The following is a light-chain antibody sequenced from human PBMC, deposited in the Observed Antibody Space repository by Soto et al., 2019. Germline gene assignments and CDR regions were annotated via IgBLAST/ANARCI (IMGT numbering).Light chain of an antibody. CDR3: SSYTSSTTRV. V-gene: IGLV2-14*01. CDR1: SSDVGGYNY. Sequence: QSALTQPASVSGSPGQSITISCTGTSSDVGGYNYVSWYQQHPGKAPKLMIYEVSNRPSGVSNRFSGSKSGNTASLTISGLQAEEAAYYYCSSYTSSTTRVFGGGTKLTVL. J-gene: IGLJ3*02. CDR2: EVS.